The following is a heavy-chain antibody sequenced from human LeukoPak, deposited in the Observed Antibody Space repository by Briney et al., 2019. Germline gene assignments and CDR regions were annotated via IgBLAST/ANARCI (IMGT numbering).Heavy chain of an antibody. Sequence: GGSLRLSCAASGFTFSDYNMRWIRQAPGKGLEWVSAISGSGGSTYYADSVKGRFTISRDNSKNTLYLQMNSLRAEDTAVYYCAKDRVPGIAVARGFDYWGQGTLVTVSS. V-gene: IGHV3-23*01. D-gene: IGHD6-19*01. CDR3: AKDRVPGIAVARGFDY. CDR1: GFTFSDYN. CDR2: ISGSGGST. J-gene: IGHJ4*02.